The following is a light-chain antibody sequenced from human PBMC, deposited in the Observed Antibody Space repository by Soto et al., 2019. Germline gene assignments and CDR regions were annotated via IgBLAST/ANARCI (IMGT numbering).Light chain of an antibody. Sequence: QSALTQPAAVSGSPGESITISCTGTTSDIGTYNYDSWFQQYSGKAPKLLIYEVNNRPSGVSNRFSGSKSCNSASLSISGLHAEDEADYYCNSMTISSTSRYVFGTGTKLTVL. CDR1: TSDIGTYNY. V-gene: IGLV2-14*01. CDR2: EVN. CDR3: NSMTISSTSRYV. J-gene: IGLJ1*01.